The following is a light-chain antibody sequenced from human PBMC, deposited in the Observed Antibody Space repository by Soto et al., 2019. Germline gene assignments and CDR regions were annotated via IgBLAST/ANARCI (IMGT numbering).Light chain of an antibody. CDR1: QDISSY. Sequence: DIQLTQSPSFLSASVGDRVTITCRTSQDISSYLAWYQQKPGKAPQLLISAASTLPSGVPSRFSGSGSGTEFTLTISSLQPEDFATYYCQQLKSYPLSFGGGTKVEIK. V-gene: IGKV1-9*01. CDR2: AAS. J-gene: IGKJ4*01. CDR3: QQLKSYPLS.